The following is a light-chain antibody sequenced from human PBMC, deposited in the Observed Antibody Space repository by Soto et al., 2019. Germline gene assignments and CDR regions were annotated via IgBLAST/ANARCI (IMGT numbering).Light chain of an antibody. J-gene: IGKJ2*01. CDR2: GAS. V-gene: IGKV3-20*01. Sequence: EIVLTQSPGTLSLSPGERATLSCRASQSVSSSYLAWYQQKPGQAPRLLIYGASSRATGIPDRFSGSGSGTDFTLTISRLEPEHFEVYYCQQYGSAPPYTFGQGTKLEIK. CDR1: QSVSSSY. CDR3: QQYGSAPPYT.